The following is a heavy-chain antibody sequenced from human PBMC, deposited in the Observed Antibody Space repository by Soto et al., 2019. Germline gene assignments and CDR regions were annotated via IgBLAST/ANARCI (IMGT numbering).Heavy chain of an antibody. CDR2: IIPILGIA. CDR1: GGTFSSYT. CDR3: ARDRGDDVVVPAAMRYYGMDV. J-gene: IGHJ6*02. V-gene: IGHV1-69*08. Sequence: QVQLVQSGAEVKKPGSSVKVSCKASGGTFSSYTISWVRQAPGQGLEWMGRIIPILGIANYAQKFQGRVTITADKSTRTAYMERSSLRSEDTAVYYCARDRGDDVVVPAAMRYYGMDVWGQGTTVTVSS. D-gene: IGHD2-2*01.